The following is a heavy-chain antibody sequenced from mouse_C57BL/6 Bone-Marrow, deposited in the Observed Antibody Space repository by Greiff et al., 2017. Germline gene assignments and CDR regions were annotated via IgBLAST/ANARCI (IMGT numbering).Heavy chain of an antibody. CDR1: GYTFTSYW. D-gene: IGHD1-1*01. CDR2: IHPNSGST. J-gene: IGHJ2*01. V-gene: IGHV1-64*01. Sequence: QVQLQQPGAELVKPGASVKLSCKASGYTFTSYWMHWVKQRPGQGLEWIGMIHPNSGSTNYNEKFKSKATLTVDKSSSTAYMQLSSLTSEDSAVYYCARCYYGSSQYLDYWGQGTTLTVSS. CDR3: ARCYYGSSQYLDY.